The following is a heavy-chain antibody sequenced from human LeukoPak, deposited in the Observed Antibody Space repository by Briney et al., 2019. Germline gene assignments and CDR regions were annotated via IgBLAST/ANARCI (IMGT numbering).Heavy chain of an antibody. CDR3: ARGTLYSGWSYYFDS. D-gene: IGHD6-19*01. V-gene: IGHV4-34*01. J-gene: IGHJ4*02. CDR2: INHGGST. Sequence: SETLSLTCTVYGGSFSGDFWSWIRQSPGKGLEWIGEINHGGSTTYNPSLQSRVTMSVDNSNNKFSLRLSSVTAADTALYYCARGTLYSGWSYYFDSWGQGTLVTVSS. CDR1: GGSFSGDF.